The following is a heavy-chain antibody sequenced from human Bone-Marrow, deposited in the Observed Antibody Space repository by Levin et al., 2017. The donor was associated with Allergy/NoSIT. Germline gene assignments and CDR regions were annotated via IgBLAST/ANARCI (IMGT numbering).Heavy chain of an antibody. D-gene: IGHD6-19*01. Sequence: TGESLKISCAASGFTFSSYAMSWVRQAPGKGLEWVSSISGSGTITHYAESVKGRFTISRDIPKNMLHLQMNSLSAEDTAIYFCAKEGLAVAGYYFDSWRQGTLVTVSS. V-gene: IGHV3-23*01. CDR1: GFTFSSYA. J-gene: IGHJ4*02. CDR3: AKEGLAVAGYYFDS. CDR2: ISGSGTIT.